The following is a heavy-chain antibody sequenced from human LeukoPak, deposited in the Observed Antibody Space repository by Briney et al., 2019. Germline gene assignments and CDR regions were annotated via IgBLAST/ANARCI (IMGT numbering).Heavy chain of an antibody. Sequence: PGRSLRLSCAASGFTFSSYAMHWVRQAPGKGLEWVAVIQYDGSNKYYADSVKGRFTISRDNSKNTLYLQMNSLRAEDTAVYYCARANWFDPWGQGTLVTVSS. CDR1: GFTFSSYA. CDR2: IQYDGSNK. CDR3: ARANWFDP. J-gene: IGHJ5*02. V-gene: IGHV3-30*01.